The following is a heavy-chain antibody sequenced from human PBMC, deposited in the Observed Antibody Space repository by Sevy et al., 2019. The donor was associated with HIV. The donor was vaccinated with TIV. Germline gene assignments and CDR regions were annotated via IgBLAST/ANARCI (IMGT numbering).Heavy chain of an antibody. Sequence: GGSLRLSCAASGFIVTSHYMAWVRQAPGKGLEWVSSIYTVGGTYYAGSVKGRFTISRDNSKNTMYLQMNSLSAEDTAFYYCARVPRYDEPYYFDYWGQGALVTVSS. CDR3: ARVPRYDEPYYFDY. CDR2: IYTVGGT. CDR1: GFIVTSHY. J-gene: IGHJ4*02. D-gene: IGHD3-3*01. V-gene: IGHV3-53*01.